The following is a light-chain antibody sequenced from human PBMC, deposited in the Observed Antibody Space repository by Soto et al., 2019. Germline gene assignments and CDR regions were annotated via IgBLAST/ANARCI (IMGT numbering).Light chain of an antibody. Sequence: EIVLTKSAGTLSWSTGERATLSCRASQSVDSSYLAWYHQRPGQAPRLVIYGASTRATGIPDRFSGGGYGTDFTLTISRLETEDFAVYYCQQCGSSPWTFGQGTKVDIK. CDR2: GAS. J-gene: IGKJ1*01. CDR1: QSVDSSY. V-gene: IGKV3-20*01. CDR3: QQCGSSPWT.